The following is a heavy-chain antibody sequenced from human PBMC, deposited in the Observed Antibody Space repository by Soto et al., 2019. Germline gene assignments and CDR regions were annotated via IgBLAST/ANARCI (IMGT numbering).Heavy chain of an antibody. J-gene: IGHJ3*02. Sequence: GGSLRLSCSASGFTFSSYAMHWVRQAPGKGLEYVSAISSNGGSTYYADSVKGRFTISRDNSKNTLYLQMSSLRAEDTAVYYCVKDWGYDILTGIGWGAFDIWGQGTMVTVSS. CDR1: GFTFSSYA. V-gene: IGHV3-64D*08. CDR3: VKDWGYDILTGIGWGAFDI. D-gene: IGHD3-9*01. CDR2: ISSNGGST.